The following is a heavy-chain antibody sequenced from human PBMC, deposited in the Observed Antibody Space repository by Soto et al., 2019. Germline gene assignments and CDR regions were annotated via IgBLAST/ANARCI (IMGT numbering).Heavy chain of an antibody. CDR1: GGSISSGGYY. Sequence: QVQLQESGPGLVKPSQTLSLTCTVSGGSISSGGYYWSWISQHPGKGLECIGYIYYSGSTYYNPSLKSRVTISVDTSKNQFSLKLSSVTAADTAVYYCARVWVGAPLGRAFDICGQGTMFTVSS. J-gene: IGHJ3*02. CDR2: IYYSGST. CDR3: ARVWVGAPLGRAFDI. V-gene: IGHV4-31*03. D-gene: IGHD1-26*01.